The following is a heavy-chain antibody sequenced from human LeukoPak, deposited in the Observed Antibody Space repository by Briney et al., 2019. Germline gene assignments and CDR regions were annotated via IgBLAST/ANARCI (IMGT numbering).Heavy chain of an antibody. CDR2: LYSGGST. Sequence: PGGSLRLSCAASAFSVSSNYMGWVRQAPGKGLEWVSVLYSGGSTYYPDSVKGRFTISRDNSQNTLYLQMDSLRAEDTAVYYCSRLYDSSGFGAFDIWGQGTTVTVSS. CDR3: SRLYDSSGFGAFDI. CDR1: AFSVSSNY. J-gene: IGHJ3*02. V-gene: IGHV3-66*02. D-gene: IGHD3-22*01.